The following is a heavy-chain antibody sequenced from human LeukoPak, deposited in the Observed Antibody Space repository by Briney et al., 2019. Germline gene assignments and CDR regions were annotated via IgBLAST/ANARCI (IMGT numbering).Heavy chain of an antibody. CDR1: GFTFSSFW. CDR3: TRNRGLDA. Sequence: GGSLRLSCAASGFTFSSFWMSWVRQAPGKGLEWVANIKPEGSEKYYVDSVKGRFTISRDNAKNSLYLQMNSLRAEDTAVYYCTRNRGLDAWGQGTTVTVSS. V-gene: IGHV3-7*01. J-gene: IGHJ6*02. D-gene: IGHD6-25*01. CDR2: IKPEGSEK.